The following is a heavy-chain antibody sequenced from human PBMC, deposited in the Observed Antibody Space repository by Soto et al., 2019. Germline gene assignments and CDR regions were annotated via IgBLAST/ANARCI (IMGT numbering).Heavy chain of an antibody. J-gene: IGHJ6*02. CDR2: INHSGST. CDR3: ARGGGAAANYYYYGMDV. CDR1: GGSFSGYY. V-gene: IGHV4-34*01. Sequence: SETLSLTCAVYGGSFSGYYWSWIRQPPGKGLEWIGEINHSGSTNYNPSLKSRVTISVDTSKNQFSLKLSSVTAADTAVYYCARGGGAAANYYYYGMDVWGQGNTVSVSS. D-gene: IGHD6-13*01.